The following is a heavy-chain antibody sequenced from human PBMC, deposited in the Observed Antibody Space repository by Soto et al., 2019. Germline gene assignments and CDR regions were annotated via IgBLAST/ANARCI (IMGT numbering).Heavy chain of an antibody. CDR3: ACVAPTIFGAQFHHNLVDV. V-gene: IGHV3-11*06. CDR1: GFKFSDYH. J-gene: IGHJ6*02. CDR2: ISSSGSYT. D-gene: IGHD3-3*01. Sequence: QVQLVQSGGGLVKPGGSLRLSRAASGFKFSDYHMSWIRQAQGKGLEWISYISSSGSYTTYTDSVKGRFTSSRDNARSSLYLQMDSLRGEDTAVYYCACVAPTIFGAQFHHNLVDVWGQGTTVTVAS.